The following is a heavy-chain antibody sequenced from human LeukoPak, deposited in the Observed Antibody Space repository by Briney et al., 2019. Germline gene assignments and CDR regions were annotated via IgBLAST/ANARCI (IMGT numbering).Heavy chain of an antibody. CDR3: ATSMPTYQWLSPADY. Sequence: ASVKVSCKVSGYTLTELSMHWVRQAPGKGLEWMGGFDPEDGETIYAQKFQGGVTMTEDTSTDTAYMELSSLRSEDTAVYYCATSMPTYQWLSPADYWGQGTLVTVSS. J-gene: IGHJ4*02. CDR2: FDPEDGET. V-gene: IGHV1-24*01. CDR1: GYTLTELS. D-gene: IGHD3-22*01.